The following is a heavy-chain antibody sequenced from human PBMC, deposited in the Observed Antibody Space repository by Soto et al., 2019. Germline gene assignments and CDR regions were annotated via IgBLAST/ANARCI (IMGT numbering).Heavy chain of an antibody. V-gene: IGHV1-2*02. CDR1: GDTFPGYY. J-gene: IGHJ6*04. D-gene: IGHD6-6*01. Sequence: DAGKGSCKASGDTFPGYYMHWERQAPGQGLEWMGWINPNSGGTNYAQKFQGRVTMTRDTSISTAYMELSRLRSDDTAVYDCASTSSSPAYYYYGMDATGIGTMAIV. CDR3: ASTSSSPAYYYYGMDA. CDR2: INPNSGGT.